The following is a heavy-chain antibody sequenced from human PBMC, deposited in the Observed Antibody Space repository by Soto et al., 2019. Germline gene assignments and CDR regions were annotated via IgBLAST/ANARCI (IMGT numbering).Heavy chain of an antibody. CDR2: ISSSSSTI. V-gene: IGHV3-48*02. CDR3: ARDRRSAAAGDHQQHGTNYYYYGMDV. J-gene: IGHJ6*02. Sequence: EVQLVESGGGLVQPGGSLRLSCAASGFTFSSYSMNWVRQAPGKGLEWVSYISSSSSTIYYADSVKGRFTISRDNAKNSLYLQMNRLRDEDTAVYYCARDRRSAAAGDHQQHGTNYYYYGMDVWGQGTTVTVSS. CDR1: GFTFSSYS. D-gene: IGHD6-13*01.